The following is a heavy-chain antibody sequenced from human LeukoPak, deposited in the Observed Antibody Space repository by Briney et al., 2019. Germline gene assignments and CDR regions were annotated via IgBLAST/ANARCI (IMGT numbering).Heavy chain of an antibody. Sequence: PSETLSLTCTVSGGSISSSSYYWGWIRQPPGKGLEWIGSIYYSGSTYYNPSLKSRVTISVDTSKNQFSPKLSSVTAADTAVYYCARHGNSNYVSWFDPWGQGTLVTVSS. V-gene: IGHV4-39*01. CDR2: IYYSGST. CDR1: GGSISSSSYY. J-gene: IGHJ5*02. CDR3: ARHGNSNYVSWFDP. D-gene: IGHD4-11*01.